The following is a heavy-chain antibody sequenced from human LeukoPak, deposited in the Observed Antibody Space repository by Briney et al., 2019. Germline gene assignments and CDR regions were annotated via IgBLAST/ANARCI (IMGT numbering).Heavy chain of an antibody. CDR2: IFYSGST. J-gene: IGHJ4*02. D-gene: IGHD3-9*01. CDR3: ARAAHYDVLTGYSKPSPFDY. CDR1: GGSISRSTYY. Sequence: PSETLSLTCTVSGGSISRSTYYWGWIRQPPGKGLEWIGSIFYSGSTYYTPSLKSRVTISVDTSKNQFSLKLSSVTAADTAVYYCARAAHYDVLTGYSKPSPFDYWGQGTLVAVSS. V-gene: IGHV4-39*07.